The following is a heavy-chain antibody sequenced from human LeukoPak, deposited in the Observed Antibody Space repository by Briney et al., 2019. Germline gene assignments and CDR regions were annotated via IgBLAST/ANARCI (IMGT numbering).Heavy chain of an antibody. CDR2: INPNSGGT. J-gene: IGHJ5*02. D-gene: IGHD5-18*01. CDR3: AREGDSALDTNWFDP. CDR1: GYTFTGYY. Sequence: ASVKVSCKASGYTFTGYYMHWVRQAPGQGLEWMGWINPNSGGTNYAQKFQGRVTMTRDTSISTAYMELSRLKSDDTAIYYCAREGDSALDTNWFDPWGQGTLVTVSS. V-gene: IGHV1-2*02.